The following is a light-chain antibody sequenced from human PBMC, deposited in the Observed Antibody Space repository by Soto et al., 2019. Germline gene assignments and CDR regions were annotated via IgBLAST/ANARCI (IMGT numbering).Light chain of an antibody. V-gene: IGKV1-39*01. Sequence: GDRVPLTCRASQSISSYLNWYQQKPGKAPKLLIYAASSLQSGVPSRFSGSGSGTDFTLTISSLQPEDFATYYCQQSYSTPVTFGPGTKVDIK. CDR2: AAS. J-gene: IGKJ3*01. CDR1: QSISSY. CDR3: QQSYSTPVT.